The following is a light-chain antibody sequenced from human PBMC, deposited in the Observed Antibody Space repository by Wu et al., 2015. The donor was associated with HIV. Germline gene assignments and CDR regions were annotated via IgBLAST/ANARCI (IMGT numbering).Light chain of an antibody. CDR3: LQLNNYPYS. CDR2: GAT. Sequence: TQLTQSPSSLSASVGDRVTITCRASRGISNYLAWFQQKPGKVPQRLIYGATTLQNGVPSRFSGSGSGTEFTLTISSLQPEDSATYYCLQLNNYPYSFGQGTKLEIK. CDR1: RGISNY. V-gene: IGKV1-17*03. J-gene: IGKJ2*03.